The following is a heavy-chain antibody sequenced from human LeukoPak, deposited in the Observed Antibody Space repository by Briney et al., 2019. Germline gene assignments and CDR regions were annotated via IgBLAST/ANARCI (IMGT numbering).Heavy chain of an antibody. J-gene: IGHJ4*02. V-gene: IGHV4-39*01. Sequence: SETLSLTCTVSGGSISSSSYYWGWIRQPPGKGLEWIGSIYYSGSTYYNPSLKSRVTISVDTSKNQFSLKLSSVTAADTAVYHCARMIVVHDTYYFDYWGQGTLVTVSS. CDR3: ARMIVVHDTYYFDY. CDR2: IYYSGST. CDR1: GGSISSSSYY. D-gene: IGHD3-22*01.